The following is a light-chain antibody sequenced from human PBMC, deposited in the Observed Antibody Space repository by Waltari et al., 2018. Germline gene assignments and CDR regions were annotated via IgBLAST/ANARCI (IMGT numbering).Light chain of an antibody. J-gene: IGLJ3*02. Sequence: LYQQKPGQAPLLVIYQDTKRPSEIPERFSGSKSANAATLTITGTQAMDEADYYCQALGTGAWVFGGGTKLTVL. V-gene: IGLV3-1*01. CDR2: QDT. CDR3: QALGTGAWV.